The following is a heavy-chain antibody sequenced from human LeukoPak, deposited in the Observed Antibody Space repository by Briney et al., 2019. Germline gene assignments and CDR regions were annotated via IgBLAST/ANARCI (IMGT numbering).Heavy chain of an antibody. CDR3: AKDMADILTGYYNGGIDY. Sequence: PGGSLRLSCAASGFTFSDYYMSWIRQAPGKGLEWVSYISFSGSTIYYADSVKGRFTISRDNAKNSLYLQMNSLRAEDTALYYCAKDMADILTGYYNGGIDYWGQGTLVTVSS. CDR1: GFTFSDYY. CDR2: ISFSGSTI. V-gene: IGHV3-11*01. D-gene: IGHD3-9*01. J-gene: IGHJ4*02.